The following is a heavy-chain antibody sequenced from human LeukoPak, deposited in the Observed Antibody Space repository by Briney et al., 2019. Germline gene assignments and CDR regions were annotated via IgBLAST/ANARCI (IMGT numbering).Heavy chain of an antibody. CDR1: GFTFSSYA. CDR3: ANDY. Sequence: GGSLRLSCEASGFTFSSYAIRWVRQAPGTGLEWVSSIPGSGGATYYADSVKGRFTISRDNSKNTLYLQMNSLRAEDTAVYYCANDYWGQGTLVTVSS. CDR2: IPGSGGAT. V-gene: IGHV3-23*01. J-gene: IGHJ4*02.